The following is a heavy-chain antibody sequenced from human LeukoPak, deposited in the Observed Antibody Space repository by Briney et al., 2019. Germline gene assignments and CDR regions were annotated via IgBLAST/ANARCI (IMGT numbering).Heavy chain of an antibody. V-gene: IGHV1-2*06. CDR2: IYSKSGDT. Sequence: ASVKVSCKASGYTFTGYYMHWVRQAPGQGLEWVGRIYSKSGDTNYAQKFQGRVTMTRDTSISTVHMELSSLTSDDTAVYYCVRDSTVTHWGQGTLVTVPS. D-gene: IGHD4-4*01. J-gene: IGHJ4*02. CDR3: VRDSTVTH. CDR1: GYTFTGYY.